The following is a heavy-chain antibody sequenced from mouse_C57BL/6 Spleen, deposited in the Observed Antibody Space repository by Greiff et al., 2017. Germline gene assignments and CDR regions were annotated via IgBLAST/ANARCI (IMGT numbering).Heavy chain of an antibody. CDR2: IHPSDSDT. V-gene: IGHV1-74*01. Sequence: QVQLQQPGAELVKPGASVKVSCKASGYTFTSYWMHWVKQRPGQGLEWIGRIHPSDSDTNYNQKFKGKATLTVDKSSSTAYMQLSSLTSEGSAVYYCAIGDDYDWFAYWGQGTLVTVSA. CDR3: AIGDDYDWFAY. D-gene: IGHD2-4*01. J-gene: IGHJ3*01. CDR1: GYTFTSYW.